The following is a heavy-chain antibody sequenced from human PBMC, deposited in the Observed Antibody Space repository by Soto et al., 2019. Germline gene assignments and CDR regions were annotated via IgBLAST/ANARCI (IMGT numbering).Heavy chain of an antibody. CDR3: ARALAAADDAFDI. J-gene: IGHJ3*02. D-gene: IGHD6-13*01. V-gene: IGHV3-66*01. CDR2: IYSGGST. CDR1: GFTVSSNY. Sequence: GGSLRLSCAASGFTVSSNYMSWVRQAPGKGLEWVSVIYSGGSTYYADSVKGRFTISRDNSKNTLYLQMNSLRAEDTAVYYCARALAAADDAFDIWGQGTMVTVSS.